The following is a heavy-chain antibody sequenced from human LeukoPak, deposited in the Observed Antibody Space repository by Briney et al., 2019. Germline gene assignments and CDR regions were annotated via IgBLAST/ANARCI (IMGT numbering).Heavy chain of an antibody. J-gene: IGHJ4*02. CDR2: VYSGGET. D-gene: IGHD2-15*01. CDR3: ARQCSGGSCFSDHFDY. CDR1: GFTVSSDY. Sequence: GGSLRLSCAASGFTVSSDYITWVRQAPGKGLEWVSVVYSGGETYYAESVKGRFTVSRDNSKNTVYLQMNSLRAEDTAVYYCARQCSGGSCFSDHFDYWGQGTLVTVSS. V-gene: IGHV3-66*04.